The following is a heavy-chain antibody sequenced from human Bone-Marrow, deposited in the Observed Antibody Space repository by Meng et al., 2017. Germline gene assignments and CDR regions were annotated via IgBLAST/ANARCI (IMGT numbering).Heavy chain of an antibody. V-gene: IGHV4-38-2*01. J-gene: IGHJ6*02. D-gene: IGHD6-19*01. CDR3: ARHSGWTAQKYYYYYYGMDV. Sequence: SETLSLTCAVSGYSITGSYNWGWIRQSPGKGLEWIGEINHSGSTNYNPSLKSRVTISVDTSKNQFSLKLSSVTAADTAVYYCARHSGWTAQKYYYYYYGMDVWGQGTTVTVSS. CDR1: GYSITGSYN. CDR2: INHSGST.